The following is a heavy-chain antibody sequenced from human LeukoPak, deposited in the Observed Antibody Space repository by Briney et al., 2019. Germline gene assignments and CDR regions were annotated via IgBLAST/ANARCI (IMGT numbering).Heavy chain of an antibody. V-gene: IGHV3-43*02. CDR3: AKASTIFGSLPGY. CDR1: GFTFDDYA. CDR2: ISGDGGST. D-gene: IGHD3-3*01. J-gene: IGHJ4*02. Sequence: AVSLRLSCAASGFTFDDYAMHWVRQAPGKGLKWVSLISGDGGSTYYAYSVKGRFTISRDNSKNSLYLQMNSLRTEDTALYYCAKASTIFGSLPGYWGQGTLVTVSS.